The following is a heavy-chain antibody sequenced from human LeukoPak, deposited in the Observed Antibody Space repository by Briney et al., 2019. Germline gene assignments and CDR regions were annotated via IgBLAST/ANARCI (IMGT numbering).Heavy chain of an antibody. V-gene: IGHV4-59*12. CDR1: GGSISSYY. CDR3: ARCITGTGYYFDY. J-gene: IGHJ4*02. D-gene: IGHD1-20*01. Sequence: PSETLSLTCTVSGGSISSYYWSWIRQPPGKGLEWIGYIYYSGSTNYNPSLKSRVTISVDTSKNQFSLKLSSVTAADTAVYYCARCITGTGYYFDYWGQGTLVTVSS. CDR2: IYYSGST.